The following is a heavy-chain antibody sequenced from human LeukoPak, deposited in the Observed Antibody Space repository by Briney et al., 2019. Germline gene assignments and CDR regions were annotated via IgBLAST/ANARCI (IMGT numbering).Heavy chain of an antibody. CDR1: GGSLSSYY. CDR3: ARGRVVVTSPFFDY. CDR2: VYENGRT. D-gene: IGHD3-22*01. J-gene: IGHJ4*02. Sequence: SETLSLTCTTSGGSLSSYYWSWLRQSPERGLEWIGYVYENGRTAYNPSLKSRVAMSMDAPKKQVSLSLNSLTAADTAVYYCARGRVVVTSPFFDYWGQGTLVTVSS. V-gene: IGHV4-59*01.